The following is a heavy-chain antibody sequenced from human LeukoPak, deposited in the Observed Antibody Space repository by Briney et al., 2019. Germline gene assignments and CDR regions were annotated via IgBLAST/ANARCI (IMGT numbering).Heavy chain of an antibody. J-gene: IGHJ5*02. V-gene: IGHV4-39*01. Sequence: KTSETLSLTCAVSGVSIISSSYNWGWIRQPPGKGLEWIGTIYHSGTTYYNPSLKSRVTISVDTSKNQFFLKLSSVTAADTAVYYCARLPTGYPNWFDPWGQGSLVTVSS. CDR2: IYHSGTT. CDR3: ARLPTGYPNWFDP. CDR1: GVSIISSSYN. D-gene: IGHD3-9*01.